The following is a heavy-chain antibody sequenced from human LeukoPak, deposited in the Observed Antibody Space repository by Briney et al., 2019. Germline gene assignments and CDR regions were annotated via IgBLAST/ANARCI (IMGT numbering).Heavy chain of an antibody. CDR3: ARVLLWFGETPYAFDI. Sequence: WASVKVSCKASGYTFTGYYMHWVRQAPGQGLEWMGWISTYNGNTNYAQKLQGRVTMTRDTSTSTVYMELSSLRSEDTAVYYCARVLLWFGETPYAFDIWGQGTMVTVSS. J-gene: IGHJ3*02. D-gene: IGHD3-10*01. CDR2: ISTYNGNT. V-gene: IGHV1-2*02. CDR1: GYTFTGYY.